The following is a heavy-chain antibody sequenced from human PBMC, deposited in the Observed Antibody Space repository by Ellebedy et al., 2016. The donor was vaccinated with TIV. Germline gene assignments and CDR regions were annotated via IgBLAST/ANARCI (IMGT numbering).Heavy chain of an antibody. D-gene: IGHD3-10*01. CDR3: ARLASYGSGTYYRGGGYFDY. V-gene: IGHV5-51*01. CDR1: GYIFANYW. CDR2: IYVGDSDT. Sequence: GESLKISCKGSGYIFANYWVGWVRQMPGKGLEWMGIIYVGDSDTRYSPSFQGQVTISADKSISTAYLQWSSLRASDTAMYYCARLASYGSGTYYRGGGYFDYWGQGTLVTVSS. J-gene: IGHJ4*02.